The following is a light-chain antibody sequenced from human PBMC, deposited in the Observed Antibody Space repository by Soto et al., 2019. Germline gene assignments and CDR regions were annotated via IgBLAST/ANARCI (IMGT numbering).Light chain of an antibody. CDR3: QSYDSSLSGYV. CDR1: SSNIGAGYD. CDR2: GNS. V-gene: IGLV1-40*01. Sequence: QSVLAQPPSVSGAPGQRVTRSCTGSSSNIGAGYDVHWYQQLPGTAPKLLIYGNSNRPSGVPDRFSGSKSGTSASLAITGLQAEDEADYYCQSYDSSLSGYVFGTGTKVTVL. J-gene: IGLJ1*01.